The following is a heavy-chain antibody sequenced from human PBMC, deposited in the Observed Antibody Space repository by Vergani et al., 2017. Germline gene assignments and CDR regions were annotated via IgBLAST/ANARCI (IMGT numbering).Heavy chain of an antibody. Sequence: QVQLQESGPGLVKPSGGSISSGSYYRSWIRQPAGKGLEWIGRIYPRGSTNYNPSLKSPVTIPVDTSKNQFSRKLSSVTAAETAGYYCARNTIGVRGSYGMDVGGQGTTVTVSS. J-gene: IGHJ6*02. CDR1: GGSISSGSYY. V-gene: IGHV4-61*02. CDR3: ARNTIGVRGSYGMDV. CDR2: IYPRGST. D-gene: IGHD3-10*01.